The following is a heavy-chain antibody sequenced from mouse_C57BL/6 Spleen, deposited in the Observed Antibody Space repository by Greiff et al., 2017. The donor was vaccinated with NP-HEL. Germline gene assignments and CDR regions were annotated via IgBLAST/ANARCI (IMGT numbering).Heavy chain of an antibody. V-gene: IGHV3-6*01. CDR3: ARDGGLLRGYFDV. J-gene: IGHJ1*03. CDR1: GYSITSGYY. Sequence: ESGPGLVKPSQSLSLTCSVTGYSITSGYYWNLIRQFPGNKLEWMGYISYDGSNNYNPSLKNQISITRDTSNNQSFLKLNSVTTEHSATYDCARDGGLLRGYFDVWGTGTTVTVSS. D-gene: IGHD3-1*01. CDR2: ISYDGSN.